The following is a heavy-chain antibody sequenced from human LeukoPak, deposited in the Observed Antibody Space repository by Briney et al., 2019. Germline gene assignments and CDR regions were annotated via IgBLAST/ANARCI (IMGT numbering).Heavy chain of an antibody. J-gene: IGHJ4*02. CDR2: IYSGGET. V-gene: IGHV3-66*01. CDR1: GFTVSSNF. CDR3: AREGYGDYYFDY. Sequence: PGGSLRLSCGASGFTVSSNFMSWVRQAPGKGLEWVSVIYSGGETYYADSVKGRFIISRDNSKKMVYLQMNSLRAEDTAVYYCAREGYGDYYFDYWGQGTLVTVSS. D-gene: IGHD4-17*01.